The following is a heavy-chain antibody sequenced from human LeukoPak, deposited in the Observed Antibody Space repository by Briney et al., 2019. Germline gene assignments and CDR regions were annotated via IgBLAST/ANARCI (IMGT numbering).Heavy chain of an antibody. Sequence: SETLSLTCAVYGGSFSGYYWSWIRQPPGKGLEWIGEINHSGSTNYNPSLKSRVTISVDTSKNQFSLKLSSVTAADTAVSYCARGTAVAGKLDYWGQGTLVTASS. CDR1: GGSFSGYY. CDR2: INHSGST. CDR3: ARGTAVAGKLDY. V-gene: IGHV4-34*01. D-gene: IGHD6-19*01. J-gene: IGHJ4*02.